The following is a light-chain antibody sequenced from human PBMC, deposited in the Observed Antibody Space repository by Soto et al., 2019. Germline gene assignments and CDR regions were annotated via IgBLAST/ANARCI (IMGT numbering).Light chain of an antibody. CDR1: SGHSSNS. Sequence: QSVLTQSPSVSASLGASVRLTCTLSSGHSSNSIAWHQQQPEKGPRYLMKINSDGSHNKGDGIPDRFSGSSSGAERYLTISGLQSDDEADYCCQTWGTGIRVFGGGTKVTVL. V-gene: IGLV4-69*01. J-gene: IGLJ3*02. CDR3: QTWGTGIRV. CDR2: INSDGSH.